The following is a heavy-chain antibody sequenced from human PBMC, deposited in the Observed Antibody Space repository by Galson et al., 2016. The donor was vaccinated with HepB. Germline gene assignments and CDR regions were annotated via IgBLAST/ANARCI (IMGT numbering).Heavy chain of an antibody. CDR3: FWSGLRIGS. CDR2: IWPDGSTK. Sequence: SLRLSCAVSGFTLRNYAMHWVRQAPGKGLEWVAVIWPDGSTKYYADSVKDRFTISRDISMNTLSLQMTSLRAEDTAVYYDFWSGLRIGSWGQGTLVTVSS. D-gene: IGHD3-3*01. V-gene: IGHV3-33*01. CDR1: GFTLRNYA. J-gene: IGHJ4*02.